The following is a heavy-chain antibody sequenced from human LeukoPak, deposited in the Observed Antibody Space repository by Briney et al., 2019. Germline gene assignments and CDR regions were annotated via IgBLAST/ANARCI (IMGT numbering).Heavy chain of an antibody. CDR1: GGSISSYY. Sequence: SETLSLTCTVSGGSISSYYWSWIRQPPGQGLEWIGSIHHSGSTYYNPSLKSRVTISVDTSKNQFSLKLSSVTAADTAVYYCARDYSSSWSAYFDFWGQGTLVTVSS. CDR2: IHHSGST. D-gene: IGHD6-13*01. CDR3: ARDYSSSWSAYFDF. J-gene: IGHJ4*02. V-gene: IGHV4-59*12.